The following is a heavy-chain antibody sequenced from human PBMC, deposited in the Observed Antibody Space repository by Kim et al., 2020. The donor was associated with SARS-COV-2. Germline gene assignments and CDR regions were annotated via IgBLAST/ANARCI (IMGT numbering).Heavy chain of an antibody. Sequence: GGSLRLSCAASRFTFSSYAMTWVRQAPGKGLEWVSTISGSGDKTYYADSVKGRFTISRDNAKNTMYLQMNNLRVEDTAVYYCVNGANLWYYNGMDVWGQGTTVTVSS. CDR2: ISGSGDKT. V-gene: IGHV3-23*01. CDR1: RFTFSSYA. J-gene: IGHJ6*02. CDR3: VNGANLWYYNGMDV. D-gene: IGHD3-10*01.